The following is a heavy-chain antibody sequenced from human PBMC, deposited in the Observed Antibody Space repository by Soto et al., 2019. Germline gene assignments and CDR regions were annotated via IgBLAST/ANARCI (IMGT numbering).Heavy chain of an antibody. Sequence: ASVKFSCKASGGTFSSYAISWVRQAPGQGLEWMGGIIPIFGTANYAQKFQGRVTITADESTSTAYMELSSLRSEDTAVYYCARDDSRGEYSSSLIWGQGTLVTVSS. CDR1: GGTFSSYA. CDR2: IIPIFGTA. D-gene: IGHD6-6*01. J-gene: IGHJ4*02. V-gene: IGHV1-69*01. CDR3: ARDDSRGEYSSSLI.